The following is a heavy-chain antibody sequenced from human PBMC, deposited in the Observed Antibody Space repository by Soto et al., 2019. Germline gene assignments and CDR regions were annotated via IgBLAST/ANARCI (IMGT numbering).Heavy chain of an antibody. V-gene: IGHV3-33*01. J-gene: IGHJ4*02. D-gene: IGHD3-22*01. CDR1: GFIFSSYG. Sequence: QVQLVESGGGVVQPGRSLRLSCAASGFIFSSYGMHWVRQAPGKGLVWVAVIWYDGSKKYYADSVKGRFTISRDNSNNTMYLHMNSLRAEDTAVYYCARDRDYFDTSGYYYYFDYWGQGTLVTVSS. CDR3: ARDRDYFDTSGYYYYFDY. CDR2: IWYDGSKK.